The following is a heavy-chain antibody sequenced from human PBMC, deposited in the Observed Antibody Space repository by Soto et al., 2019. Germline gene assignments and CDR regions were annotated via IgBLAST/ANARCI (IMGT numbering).Heavy chain of an antibody. D-gene: IGHD2-2*02. V-gene: IGHV3-21*01. CDR1: GFTFSRYS. CDR2: ISSRSTYI. CDR3: TRHPDTPVPDNFDL. Sequence: GGSLRLSCAASGFTFSRYSMNWVRQAPGKGLEWVSSISSRSTYIYYVDSVRGRFTISRDNASNSLYLQMNALRAEDTAVYYCTRHPDTPVPDNFDLWGQGTMVTVSS. J-gene: IGHJ3*01.